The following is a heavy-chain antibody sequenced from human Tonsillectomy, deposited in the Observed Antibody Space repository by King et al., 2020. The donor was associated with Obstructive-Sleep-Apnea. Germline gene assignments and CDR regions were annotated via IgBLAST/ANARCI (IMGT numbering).Heavy chain of an antibody. CDR1: GFTFSSYS. CDR3: ARDKDDYRVGMGGMDV. J-gene: IGHJ6*02. V-gene: IGHV3-48*04. D-gene: IGHD4-11*01. CDR2: ISSSSSTI. Sequence: VQLVESGGGLVQPGGSLRLSCAASGFTFSSYSMNWVRQAPGKGLEWVSYISSSSSTIYYADSVKGRFTISRDNAKNSLYLQMNSLRAEDTAVYYCARDKDDYRVGMGGMDVWGQGTTVTVSS.